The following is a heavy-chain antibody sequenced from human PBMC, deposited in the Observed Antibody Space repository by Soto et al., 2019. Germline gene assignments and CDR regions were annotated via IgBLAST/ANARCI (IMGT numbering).Heavy chain of an antibody. Sequence: KTXETLSLTCAVYGWSFSGYYWSWIRQPPGKGLDWIGEINHSGSTNYNPSLKSRVTISVDTSKNQFSLKLSSVTAADTAVYYCARGLPGYCSSTSCPVSYNWFDPWGQGTLVTVSS. CDR3: ARGLPGYCSSTSCPVSYNWFDP. CDR2: INHSGST. J-gene: IGHJ5*02. V-gene: IGHV4-34*01. D-gene: IGHD2-2*01. CDR1: GWSFSGYY.